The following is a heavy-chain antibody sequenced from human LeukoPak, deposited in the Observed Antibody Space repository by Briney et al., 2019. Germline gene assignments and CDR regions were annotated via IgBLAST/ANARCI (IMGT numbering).Heavy chain of an antibody. CDR2: IYSGATT. V-gene: IGHV3-53*01. D-gene: IGHD2-15*01. Sequence: GGSLRLSCAASGFTVSSKYMNWVRQAPGKGPEWVSVIYSGATTYYADSVKGRFTISKDNSKNTLYLQMNSLRAEDTAVYYCATCSQRSYYYMDVWGEGTTVTVSS. J-gene: IGHJ6*03. CDR3: ATCSQRSYYYMDV. CDR1: GFTVSSKY.